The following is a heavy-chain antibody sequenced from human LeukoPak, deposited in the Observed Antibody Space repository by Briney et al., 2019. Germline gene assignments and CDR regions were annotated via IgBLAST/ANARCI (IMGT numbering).Heavy chain of an antibody. CDR2: IYPGDSDT. CDR1: GYSFTSYW. J-gene: IGHJ4*02. CDR3: AKDRSIGTYYTFDH. D-gene: IGHD1-26*01. V-gene: IGHV5-51*01. Sequence: GESLKISCKGSGYSFTSYWIGWVRQMPGKGLEWMGIIYPGDSDTRYSPSFQGQVTISADKSISTAYLQWSSLTAADTAVYYCAKDRSIGTYYTFDHWGQGTLVTVSS.